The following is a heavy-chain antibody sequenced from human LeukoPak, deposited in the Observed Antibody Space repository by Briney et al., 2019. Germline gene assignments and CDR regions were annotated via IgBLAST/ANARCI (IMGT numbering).Heavy chain of an antibody. D-gene: IGHD2-2*01. CDR3: ARVRYCSSTSCSNFDY. CDR2: IYSGGST. V-gene: IGHV3-66*02. Sequence: PGGSLRLSCAASGFTVSSNYMSWVRQAPGKGLEWVSVIYSGGSTYYADSVKGRFTISSDNSKNTLYLQMNSLRAEDTAVYYCARVRYCSSTSCSNFDYWGQGTLVTVSS. CDR1: GFTVSSNY. J-gene: IGHJ4*02.